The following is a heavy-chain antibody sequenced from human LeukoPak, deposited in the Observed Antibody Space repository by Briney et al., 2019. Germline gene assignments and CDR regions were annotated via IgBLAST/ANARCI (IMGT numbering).Heavy chain of an antibody. J-gene: IGHJ4*02. D-gene: IGHD3-22*01. V-gene: IGHV5-51*01. CDR1: GYSFTSYW. CDR3: ARIGHPYYYDSSGYDY. Sequence: GESLKISCKGSGYSFTSYWIGWVRQMPGKGLEWMGIIYPGDSDTRYSLSFQGQVTISADKSISTAYLQWSSLKASDTAMYYCARIGHPYYYDSSGYDYWGQGTLVTVSS. CDR2: IYPGDSDT.